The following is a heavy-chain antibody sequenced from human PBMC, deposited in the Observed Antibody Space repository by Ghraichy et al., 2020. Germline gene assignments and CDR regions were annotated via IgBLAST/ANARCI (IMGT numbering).Heavy chain of an antibody. J-gene: IGHJ6*02. D-gene: IGHD3-10*01. Sequence: LSLTCAASGFTFSSYSMNWVRQAPGKGLEWVSSISSSSSYIYYADSVKGRFTISRDNPKNSLYLQMNSLRAEDTAGYYCARGRQNAHTFCYYGSGRYYGMGVWGQGTTVTVS. CDR2: ISSSSSYI. CDR3: ARGRQNAHTFCYYGSGRYYGMGV. V-gene: IGHV3-21*01. CDR1: GFTFSSYS.